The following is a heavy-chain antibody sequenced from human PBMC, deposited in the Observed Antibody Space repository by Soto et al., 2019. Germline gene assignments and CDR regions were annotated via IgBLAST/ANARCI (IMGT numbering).Heavy chain of an antibody. CDR3: ARPSRDYDYIWGSFVGAFDI. CDR1: GGSISSSSYY. CDR2: IYYSGST. V-gene: IGHV4-39*01. J-gene: IGHJ3*02. Sequence: SETLSLTCTVSGGSISSSSYYWVWIRQPPGKGLEWIGSIYYSGSTYYNPSLKSRVTISVDTSKNQFSLKLSSVTAADTAVYYCARPSRDYDYIWGSFVGAFDIWGQGTMVTVSS. D-gene: IGHD3-16*01.